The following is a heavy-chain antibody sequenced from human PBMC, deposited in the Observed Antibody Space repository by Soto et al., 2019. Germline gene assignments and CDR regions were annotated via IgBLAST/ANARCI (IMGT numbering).Heavy chain of an antibody. J-gene: IGHJ3*02. CDR3: AKGPIVVVLNDAFDI. Sequence: EVQLLESGGGLVQPGGSLRLSCAASGFTFSRYAMSWVRQAPGKGLEWVSAISGSGGSTYYADSVKGRFSISRDNSKNTLYLQMNSLRAEDTAVYYCAKGPIVVVLNDAFDIWGQGTMVTVSS. D-gene: IGHD3-22*01. CDR2: ISGSGGST. V-gene: IGHV3-23*01. CDR1: GFTFSRYA.